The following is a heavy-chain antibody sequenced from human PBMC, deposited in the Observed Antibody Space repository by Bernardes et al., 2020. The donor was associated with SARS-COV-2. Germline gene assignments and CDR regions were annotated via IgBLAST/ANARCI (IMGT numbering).Heavy chain of an antibody. D-gene: IGHD2-2*02. CDR1: GFTFSSYS. V-gene: IGHV3-21*01. CDR2: ISSSSSYI. Sequence: GGSLRLSCAASGFTFSSYSMNWVRQAPGKGLEWVSSISSSSSYIYYADSVKGRFTISRDNAKNSLYLQMSSLRAEDTAVYYCARDGYCSGTSCYTAIAVAGDYWGQGTLVTVSS. J-gene: IGHJ4*02. CDR3: ARDGYCSGTSCYTAIAVAGDY.